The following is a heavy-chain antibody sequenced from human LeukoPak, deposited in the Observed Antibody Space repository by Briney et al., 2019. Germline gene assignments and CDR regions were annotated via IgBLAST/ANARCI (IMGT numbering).Heavy chain of an antibody. D-gene: IGHD2-2*01. CDR2: ISGSGGST. CDR3: AKSRSRYCSSYYYYGMDV. CDR1: GFTFSSYA. Sequence: PGGSLRLSCAASGFTFSSYAMSWVRQAPGKGLEWVSAISGSGGSTYYADSVKGRFTISRDNSKNTLYLQMNSLRAEDTAVYYCAKSRSRYCSSYYYYGMDVWGQGTTVTVSS. V-gene: IGHV3-23*01. J-gene: IGHJ6*02.